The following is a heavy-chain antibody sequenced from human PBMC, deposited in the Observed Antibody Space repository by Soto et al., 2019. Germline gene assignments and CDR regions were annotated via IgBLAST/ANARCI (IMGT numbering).Heavy chain of an antibody. D-gene: IGHD1-26*01. CDR1: GFTFSTYA. V-gene: IGHV3-23*01. CDR2: ISGGGGST. J-gene: IGHJ6*02. CDR3: AKVSLGALTFTDYYYYGLDV. Sequence: PLVSLGLSCAASGFTFSTYAMNWVRQAPGKGLEWVSAISGGGGSTYYADSVKGRVTISIDNSKNTLYLQMNSLRAEDTAVYYCAKVSLGALTFTDYYYYGLDVWGQGTTVTVSS.